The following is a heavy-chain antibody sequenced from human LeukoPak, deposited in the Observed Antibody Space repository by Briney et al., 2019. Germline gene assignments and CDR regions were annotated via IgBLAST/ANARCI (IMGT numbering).Heavy chain of an antibody. D-gene: IGHD3-10*01. J-gene: IGHJ4*02. CDR1: GGSISSYY. CDR2: IYYSGST. V-gene: IGHV4-59*01. CDR3: ARESWDTMVRGAVFDL. Sequence: SETLSLTCTVSGGSISSYYWTWIRQPPGKGLEWIGYIYYSGSTNYNPSLKSRATISVDASNDQSSLKLISVTAADTAVYYCARESWDTMVRGAVFDLWGQGTLVTVSS.